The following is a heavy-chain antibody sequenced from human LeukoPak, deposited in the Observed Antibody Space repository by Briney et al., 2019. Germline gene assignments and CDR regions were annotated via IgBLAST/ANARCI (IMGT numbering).Heavy chain of an antibody. V-gene: IGHV3-66*01. CDR2: IYSGGST. CDR1: GFTVSSNY. J-gene: IGHJ4*02. Sequence: PGRSLRLSCAASGFTVSSNYMSWVRQAPGKGLEWVSVIYSGGSTYYADSVKGRFTISRDNSKNTLYPQMNSLRAEDTAVYYCARDRVAASEDYWGQGTLVTVSS. CDR3: ARDRVAASEDY. D-gene: IGHD5-18*01.